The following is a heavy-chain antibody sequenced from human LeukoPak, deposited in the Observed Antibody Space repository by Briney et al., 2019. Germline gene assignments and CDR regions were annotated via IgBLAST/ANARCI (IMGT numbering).Heavy chain of an antibody. Sequence: ASVKVSCKASGDNFRIYNVHWVRQAPGQGLEWLGRVDPSGGVTTSVEKLQGRLTMTTDLSTSTVYMELSSLRIEDTAVYYCARGGQNWHDEDRRHYWGQGTLVTVAS. CDR3: ARGGQNWHDEDRRHY. CDR1: GDNFRIYN. V-gene: IGHV1-46*04. J-gene: IGHJ4*02. CDR2: VDPSGGVT. D-gene: IGHD1-1*01.